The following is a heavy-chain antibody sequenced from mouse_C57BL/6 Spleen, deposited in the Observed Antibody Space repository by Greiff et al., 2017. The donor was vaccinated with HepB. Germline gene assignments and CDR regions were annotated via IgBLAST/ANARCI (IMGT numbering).Heavy chain of an antibody. V-gene: IGHV5-16*01. Sequence: EVKLMESEGGLVQPGSSMKLSCTASGFTFSDYYMAWVRQVPEKGLEWVANINYDGSSTYYLDSLKSRFIISRDNAKNILYLQMSSLKSEDTATYYCARADYYGSSHWYFDVWGTGTTVTVSS. CDR3: ARADYYGSSHWYFDV. CDR1: GFTFSDYY. D-gene: IGHD1-1*01. J-gene: IGHJ1*03. CDR2: INYDGSST.